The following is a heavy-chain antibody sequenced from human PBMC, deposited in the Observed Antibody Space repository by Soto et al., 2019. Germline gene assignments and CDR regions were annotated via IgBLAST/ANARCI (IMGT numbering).Heavy chain of an antibody. J-gene: IGHJ4*02. V-gene: IGHV4-39*01. CDR2: IYYSGST. CDR3: ANSRTNWGYYFDY. CDR1: GGSISSSSYY. Sequence: SETLSLTCTVSGGSISSSSYYWGWIRQPPGKGLEWIGNIYYSGSTYYNPSLKSRVTISVDTSKNQFSLKLSSVTAADTAVYYCANSRTNWGYYFDYWGQGTLVTVSS. D-gene: IGHD7-27*01.